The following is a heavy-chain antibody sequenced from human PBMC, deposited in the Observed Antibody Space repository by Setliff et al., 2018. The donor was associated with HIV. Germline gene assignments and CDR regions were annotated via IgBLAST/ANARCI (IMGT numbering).Heavy chain of an antibody. V-gene: IGHV4-4*09. D-gene: IGHD2-21*02. Sequence: SETLSLTCAVSGYSISSYYWSWIRQPPGKGLEWIGYIYTSGSTNYNPSRKSRVTISLDTSKNQFSLKLTSVTAADTAVYYCARLSGDYYYFDYWGQGTLVTVSS. CDR1: GYSISSYY. CDR2: IYTSGST. CDR3: ARLSGDYYYFDY. J-gene: IGHJ4*02.